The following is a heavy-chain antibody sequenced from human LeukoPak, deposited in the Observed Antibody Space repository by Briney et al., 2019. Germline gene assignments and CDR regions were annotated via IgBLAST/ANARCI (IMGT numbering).Heavy chain of an antibody. Sequence: GGSLRLSCAASGFTFSSYSMNWVRQAPGKGLEWISSISTSSSYINYADSVKGRFTISRDNAKKSLYLQMNSLRADDTALYYCARGASVVPGIDNAFDIWGQGTMVTVSS. CDR2: ISTSSSYI. CDR3: ARGASVVPGIDNAFDI. CDR1: GFTFSSYS. V-gene: IGHV3-21*01. D-gene: IGHD6-19*01. J-gene: IGHJ3*02.